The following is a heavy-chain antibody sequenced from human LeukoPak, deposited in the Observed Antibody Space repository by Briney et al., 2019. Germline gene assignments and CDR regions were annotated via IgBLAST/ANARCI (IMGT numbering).Heavy chain of an antibody. CDR1: GFTFGSYA. D-gene: IGHD3-3*01. Sequence: PGGSLRLSCAASGFTFGSYAMSWVRQAPGKGLEWVSAISGSGGSTYYADSVKGRFTISRDNSKNTLYLQMNSLRAEDTAVYYCAKYSLVLRFLEWLSPDAFDIWGQGTMVTVSS. J-gene: IGHJ3*02. V-gene: IGHV3-23*01. CDR2: ISGSGGST. CDR3: AKYSLVLRFLEWLSPDAFDI.